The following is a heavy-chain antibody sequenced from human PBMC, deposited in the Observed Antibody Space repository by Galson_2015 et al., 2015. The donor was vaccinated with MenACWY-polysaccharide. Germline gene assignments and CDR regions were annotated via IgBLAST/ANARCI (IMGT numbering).Heavy chain of an antibody. CDR3: ARKDHGTGSMDV. J-gene: IGHJ6*02. Sequence: QSGAEVKKPGESLTISCTASGYLFTSFAIGWVRQMPGKGLEWLGIIYPSDSDVKYSPSFQGQVTFSADRSTNTAYLQWSSLKASDSAMYYCARKDHGTGSMDVWGQGTTVTVSS. CDR2: IYPSDSDV. CDR1: GYLFTSFA. V-gene: IGHV5-51*01. D-gene: IGHD3-10*01.